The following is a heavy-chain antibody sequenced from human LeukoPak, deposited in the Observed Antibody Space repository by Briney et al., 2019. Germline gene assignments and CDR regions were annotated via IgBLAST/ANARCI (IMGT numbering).Heavy chain of an antibody. V-gene: IGHV3-11*01. Sequence: GGSLRLSCAASGFTFSDYYMSWIRQAPGKGLEWVSYISSSGSTIYYADSVKGRFTISRDNAKNSLYLQMNSLRAEDTAVYYCARVKEELLWFGKLLSFSNYYYYYMDVWGKGTTVTISS. CDR2: ISSSGSTI. D-gene: IGHD3-10*01. J-gene: IGHJ6*03. CDR3: ARVKEELLWFGKLLSFSNYYYYYMDV. CDR1: GFTFSDYY.